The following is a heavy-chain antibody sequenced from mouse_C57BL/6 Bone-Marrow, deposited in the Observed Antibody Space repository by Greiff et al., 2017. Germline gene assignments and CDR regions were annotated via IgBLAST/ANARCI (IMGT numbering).Heavy chain of an antibody. CDR3: AIWGLRRNWYFDV. Sequence: VQLQQSGPELVKPGDSVKISCTASGYSFTGYFMNWVMQSHGKSLEWIGRINPYNGDTFYNQKFKGKATLTVDKSSSTAHMELRDLTSEDSAVYYCAIWGLRRNWYFDVWGKGTTVTVSS. J-gene: IGHJ1*03. CDR1: GYSFTGYF. D-gene: IGHD2-4*01. V-gene: IGHV1-20*01. CDR2: INPYNGDT.